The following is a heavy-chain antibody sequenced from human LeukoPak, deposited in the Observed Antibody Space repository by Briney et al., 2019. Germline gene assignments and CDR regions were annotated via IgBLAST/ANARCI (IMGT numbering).Heavy chain of an antibody. CDR3: ARGWLAETTVVTPYNY. D-gene: IGHD4-23*01. CDR1: GGTFSSYD. Sequence: SVKVSCTASGGTFSSYDISWVRQAPGQGLEWMGGITPMFGTPNYAQKFQGRVTITADESTSTVYMELSSLRSEDTAVYYCARGWLAETTVVTPYNYWGQGTLVAVSS. J-gene: IGHJ4*02. CDR2: ITPMFGTP. V-gene: IGHV1-69*13.